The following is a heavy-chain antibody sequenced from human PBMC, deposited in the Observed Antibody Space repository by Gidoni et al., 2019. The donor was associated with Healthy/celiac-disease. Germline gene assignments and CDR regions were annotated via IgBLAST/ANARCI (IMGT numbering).Heavy chain of an antibody. CDR2: INPSGGST. J-gene: IGHJ4*02. Sequence: QVQLVQSGAEVKKPGAAVKVSCKASGYTFTSYYMHWVRQAPGQGLAWMGIINPSGGSTSYAQKFQGRVTMTRDTSTSTVYMELSSLRSEDTAVYYCARLHYGDYRFDYWGQGTLVTVSS. V-gene: IGHV1-46*01. CDR1: GYTFTSYY. D-gene: IGHD4-17*01. CDR3: ARLHYGDYRFDY.